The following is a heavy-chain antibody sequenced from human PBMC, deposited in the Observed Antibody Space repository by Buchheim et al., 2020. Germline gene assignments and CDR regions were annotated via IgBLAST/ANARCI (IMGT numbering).Heavy chain of an antibody. D-gene: IGHD6-19*01. CDR2: FYYSGRT. CDR3: ARPGSGWERGRDNYYGMDV. CDR1: GGHISSSSYY. J-gene: IGHJ6*02. Sequence: QLQLQESGPGLVKPSENLSLNCTGLGGHISSSSYYWGWIRQPPGKGLEWIGSFYYSGRTYYIPSLKSRVTISVDTSKIHFSLKWSSVTAADTAVYYCARPGSGWERGRDNYYGMDVWGQGTT. V-gene: IGHV4-39*02.